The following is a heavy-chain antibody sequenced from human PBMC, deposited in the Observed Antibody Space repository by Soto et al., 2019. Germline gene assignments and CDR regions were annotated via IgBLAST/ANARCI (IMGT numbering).Heavy chain of an antibody. CDR2: IDPSDSYT. Sequence: GESLKISCKGSGYSFTTYWISWVRQMPGKGLEWMGRIDPSDSYTNYSPSFRGHVIISIAKSISTAYLQWSSLKASDTAMYYCARHGDIATRRSANDYWGQGALVTVSS. CDR3: ARHGDIATRRSANDY. V-gene: IGHV5-10-1*01. CDR1: GYSFTTYW. J-gene: IGHJ4*02. D-gene: IGHD6-6*01.